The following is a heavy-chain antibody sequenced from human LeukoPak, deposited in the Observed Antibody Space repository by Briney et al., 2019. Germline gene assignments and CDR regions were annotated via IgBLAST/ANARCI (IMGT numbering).Heavy chain of an antibody. CDR2: ISYDGSNK. CDR1: GFTFSSYA. J-gene: IGHJ4*02. Sequence: PGGSLRLSCAASGFTFSSYAMHWVRQAPGKGLEWVAVISYDGSNKYYADSVKGRFTISRDNSKNTLYLQMNSLRAEDTAVYYCVRSGVSSGYDYSLVYWGQGTLVTVSS. CDR3: VRSGVSSGYDYSLVY. D-gene: IGHD5-12*01. V-gene: IGHV3-30*04.